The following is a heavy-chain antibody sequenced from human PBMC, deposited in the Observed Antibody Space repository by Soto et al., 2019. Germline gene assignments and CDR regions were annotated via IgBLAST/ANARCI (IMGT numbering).Heavy chain of an antibody. CDR3: AKDHHGLRYFDWLPNNYYYYGMDV. CDR2: ISGSGGST. CDR1: GFTFSSYA. J-gene: IGHJ6*02. D-gene: IGHD3-9*01. Sequence: PGGSLRLSCAASGFTFSSYAMSWVRQAPGKGLEWVSAISGSGGSTYYADSVKGRFTISRDNSKNTLYLQMNSLRAEDTAVYYCAKDHHGLRYFDWLPNNYYYYGMDVWGQGTTVTVSS. V-gene: IGHV3-23*01.